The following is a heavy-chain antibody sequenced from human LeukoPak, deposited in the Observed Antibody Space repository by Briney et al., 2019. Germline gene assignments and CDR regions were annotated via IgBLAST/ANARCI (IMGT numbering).Heavy chain of an antibody. D-gene: IGHD6-13*01. CDR1: GYIFTSYY. J-gene: IGHJ6*02. CDR2: INPSGGST. CDR3: ARDLGQLVDLINYGMDV. Sequence: GASVKVSCKASGYIFTSYYMHWVRQAPGQGLEWMGVINPSGGSTNYAQKFQGRVTMTRDTSTSTVYMELSSLTSEDTAVYYCARDLGQLVDLINYGMDVWGQGTTVTVS. V-gene: IGHV1-46*01.